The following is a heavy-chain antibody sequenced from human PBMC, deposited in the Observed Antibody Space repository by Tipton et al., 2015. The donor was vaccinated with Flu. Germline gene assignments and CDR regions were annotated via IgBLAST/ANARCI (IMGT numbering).Heavy chain of an antibody. D-gene: IGHD3-16*01. CDR3: AKVLFGWVES. V-gene: IGHV4-39*07. CDR2: TYYTGYP. J-gene: IGHJ5*01. CDR1: GGSIGSSSHY. Sequence: TLSLTCTVSGGSIGSSSHYWGWVRQAPGRGLEWVGSTYYTGYPYYNSSLKSRLAMSIDTSKKQFSLRLSSVTAADTAVYYCAKVLFGWVESWAQGTLVTVSS.